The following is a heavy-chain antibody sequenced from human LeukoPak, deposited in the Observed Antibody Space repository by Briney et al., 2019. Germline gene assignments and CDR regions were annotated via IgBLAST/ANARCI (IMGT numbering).Heavy chain of an antibody. CDR2: ISYDGNNK. CDR3: AKGYNWNYLNAFDM. CDR1: GITFSAYG. Sequence: PGRSLRLSCAAAGITFSAYGMHWVRQAPGEGLQWLAVISYDGNNKYYADSVKGRFTISRDNSKNTLYLEMISLRPEDTAVYYCAKGYNWNYLNAFDMWGQGTMVTVSS. V-gene: IGHV3-30*18. J-gene: IGHJ3*02. D-gene: IGHD1-7*01.